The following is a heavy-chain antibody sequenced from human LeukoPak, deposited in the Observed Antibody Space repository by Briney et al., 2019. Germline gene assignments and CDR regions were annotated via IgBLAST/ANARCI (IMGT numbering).Heavy chain of an antibody. CDR3: AKVALSGSYYGSYFDY. J-gene: IGHJ4*02. Sequence: GGSLRLSCAASGFTFSSYGMHWVRQAPGKGLEWVAVISYDGSNKYYADFVKGRFTISRDNSKNTLYLQMNSLRAEDTAVYYCAKVALSGSYYGSYFDYWGQGTLVTVYS. CDR1: GFTFSSYG. D-gene: IGHD1-26*01. CDR2: ISYDGSNK. V-gene: IGHV3-30*18.